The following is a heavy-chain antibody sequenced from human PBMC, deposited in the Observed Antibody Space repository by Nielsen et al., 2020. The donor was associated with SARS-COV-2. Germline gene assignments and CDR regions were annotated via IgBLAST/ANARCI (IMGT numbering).Heavy chain of an antibody. D-gene: IGHD1-26*01. CDR3: ARLGATDAFDI. V-gene: IGHV1-18*01. CDR2: ISAYNGNT. J-gene: IGHJ3*02. Sequence: WVRQAPGQGLEWMGWISAYNGNTNYAQKLQGRVTMTTDTSTSTAYMELRSLRSDDTAVYYCARLGATDAFDIWGQGTMVTVSS.